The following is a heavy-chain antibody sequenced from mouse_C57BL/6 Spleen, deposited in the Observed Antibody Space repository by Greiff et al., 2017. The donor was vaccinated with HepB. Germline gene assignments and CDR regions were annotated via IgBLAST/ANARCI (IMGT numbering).Heavy chain of an antibody. D-gene: IGHD1-1*01. CDR3: ARERIYYGSSSYAMDY. V-gene: IGHV1-64*01. J-gene: IGHJ4*01. CDR2: IHPNSGST. CDR1: GYTFTSYW. Sequence: QVQLQQPGAELVKPGASVKLSCKASGYTFTSYWMHWVKQRPGQGLEWIGMIHPNSGSTNYNEKFKSKATLTVDKSSSTAYMQLSSLTSEDSAVYYCARERIYYGSSSYAMDYWGQGTSVTVSS.